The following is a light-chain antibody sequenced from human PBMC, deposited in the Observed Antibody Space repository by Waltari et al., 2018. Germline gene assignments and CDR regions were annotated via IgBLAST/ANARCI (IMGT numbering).Light chain of an antibody. V-gene: IGKV1-8*01. CDR3: QQYYSNPAT. Sequence: AIRITQSPSSLSASTGDRVTITCRASQGISSYLAWYQQKPGKAPKVLIYAASNLQSGVPSRFSGRGSGTDFTLTISCLQSEDFAIYYCQQYYSNPATFGQGTKVEIK. CDR1: QGISSY. CDR2: AAS. J-gene: IGKJ1*01.